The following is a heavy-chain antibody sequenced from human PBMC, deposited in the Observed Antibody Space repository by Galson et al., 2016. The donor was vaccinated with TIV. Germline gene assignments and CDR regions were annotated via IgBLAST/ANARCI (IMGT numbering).Heavy chain of an antibody. CDR3: ARDKSRRGCFDP. Sequence: SETLSLTCTVSGDSINNYFWNWFRQSPGKGLEWIGDIYQSGSTNYNPSLKSRVTISIDTSMRQFSLKLYSVTAADTAVYYCARDKSRRGCFDPWGQGSLVTVSS. CDR1: GDSINNYF. CDR2: IYQSGST. J-gene: IGHJ5*02. V-gene: IGHV4-59*01.